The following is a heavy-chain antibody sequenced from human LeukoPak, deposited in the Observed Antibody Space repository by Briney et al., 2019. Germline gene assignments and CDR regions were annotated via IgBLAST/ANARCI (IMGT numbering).Heavy chain of an antibody. D-gene: IGHD5-24*01. V-gene: IGHV4-61*01. CDR3: ARGGRWLQFNY. CDR1: GGSVNSGTYY. J-gene: IGHJ4*02. CDR2: ISYSGST. Sequence: PSETLSLTCTVSGGSVNSGTYYWSWIRQPPGKGLEWIGYISYSGSTNYNPSLKSRVTISVDTSKNQFSLKLSSVTAADTAVYYCARGGRWLQFNYWGQGTLLTVSS.